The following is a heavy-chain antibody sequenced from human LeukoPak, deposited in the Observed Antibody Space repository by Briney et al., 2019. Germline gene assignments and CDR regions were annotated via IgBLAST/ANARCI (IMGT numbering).Heavy chain of an antibody. CDR2: IFPSGTT. CDR3: ARGQDVAAENYFDY. D-gene: IGHD6-25*01. CDR1: GGSIISGTYY. V-gene: IGHV4-61*02. J-gene: IGHJ4*02. Sequence: TSETLSLTCTVSGGSIISGTYYWSWIRQPAGKGLEWIGRIFPSGTTNYNPSLKSRVTISIDTSKNQFSLKLTSVTAADTAVYYCARGQDVAAENYFDYWGQGTLVTVSS.